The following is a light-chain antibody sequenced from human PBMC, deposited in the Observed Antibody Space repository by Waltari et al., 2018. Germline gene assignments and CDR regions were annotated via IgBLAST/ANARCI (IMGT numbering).Light chain of an antibody. CDR2: DVD. Sequence: QSALTQPRSVSGSPGQSVTLPCTGPTSAVGAYNYAPWYQQRPGTPPNPVIYDVDKRPPGVPDRFSGSKAGNTASLTISGLQTDDEADYYCCSYAGRYTSVFGGGTKVTVL. V-gene: IGLV2-11*01. CDR3: CSYAGRYTSV. CDR1: TSAVGAYNY. J-gene: IGLJ2*01.